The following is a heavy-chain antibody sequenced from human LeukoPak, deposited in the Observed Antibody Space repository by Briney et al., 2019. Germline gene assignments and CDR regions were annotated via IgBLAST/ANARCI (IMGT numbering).Heavy chain of an antibody. Sequence: PSETLSLTCAISGGSINSHHWGWIRQPPGKALQWIGNVYYTGKSSYNPSLRSRVTISLDTSKNHLSLNLTSVLAADTAIYYCVRRDAGWNYFDYWGQGILVTVSS. CDR2: VYYTGKS. J-gene: IGHJ4*02. D-gene: IGHD6-19*01. V-gene: IGHV4-59*08. CDR3: VRRDAGWNYFDY. CDR1: GGSINSHH.